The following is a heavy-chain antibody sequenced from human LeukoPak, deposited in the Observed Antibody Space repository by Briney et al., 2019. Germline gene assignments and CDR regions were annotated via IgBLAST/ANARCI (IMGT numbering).Heavy chain of an antibody. CDR1: GYSISSGYN. V-gene: IGHV4-38-2*01. CDR2: GYHSGST. CDR3: ARYGHWFDP. Sequence: SETLSLTCAVSGYSISSGYNWGWIRQPPGKGLEWIGSGYHSGSTSYNPSLKSRLTISVDTSKNQFSLKLSSVTAADTAIYYCARYGHWFDPWGQGTLDTVSS. J-gene: IGHJ5*02. D-gene: IGHD4-17*01.